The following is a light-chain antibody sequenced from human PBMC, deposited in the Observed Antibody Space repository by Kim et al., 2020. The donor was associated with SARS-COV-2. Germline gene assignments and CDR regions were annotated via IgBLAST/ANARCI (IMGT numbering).Light chain of an antibody. J-gene: IGLJ2*01. CDR3: QVWDSGTV. CDR1: NIGRKN. V-gene: IGLV3-9*01. Sequence: VGPGTNAKIYCGGNNIGRKNVHWYQQKPGQAPVLVMYRNSDRPSGIPERFSGSNSGNTATLTISRAQAGDEADYYCQVWDSGTVFGGGTQLTVL. CDR2: RNS.